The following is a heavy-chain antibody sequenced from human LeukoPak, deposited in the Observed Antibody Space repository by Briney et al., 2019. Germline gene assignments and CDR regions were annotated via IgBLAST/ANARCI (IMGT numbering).Heavy chain of an antibody. V-gene: IGHV1-2*02. D-gene: IGHD1-1*01. Sequence: ASVKVSXKASGYSFTGYYVHWVRQAPGRGLEWMGWISPNSGGSNSAQKFQGRVTMTRDTSISTAYMELSRLRSDDTAVYYCARPRTGNAFDIWGQGTMVTVSS. CDR3: ARPRTGNAFDI. CDR1: GYSFTGYY. J-gene: IGHJ3*02. CDR2: ISPNSGGS.